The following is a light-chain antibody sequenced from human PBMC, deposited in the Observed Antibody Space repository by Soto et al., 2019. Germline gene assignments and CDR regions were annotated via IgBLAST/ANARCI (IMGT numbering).Light chain of an antibody. CDR3: SSYTVSSTVL. Sequence: QSVLTQPASVSGSPGQSITISCTGTSSDVGGYNYVSWYQHHPGEAPKLIIYDVSNRPSGVSNRFSGSKSGNTASLTISGLQAEYEADYYCSSYTVSSTVLFGGGTKVTVL. CDR2: DVS. V-gene: IGLV2-14*01. J-gene: IGLJ2*01. CDR1: SSDVGGYNY.